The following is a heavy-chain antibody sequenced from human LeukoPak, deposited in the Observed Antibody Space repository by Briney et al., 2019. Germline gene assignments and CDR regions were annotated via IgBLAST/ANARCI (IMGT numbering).Heavy chain of an antibody. Sequence: ASVKVSCKTSGYTFSDYYIHWIRQAPGQGLEWVGWINPNSGDTDYAQKFQGRVTVTRDTSISTAYMELGRLRSDDTAVYYCARDSAYYYDSSGYSPTNWGQGTLVTVSS. J-gene: IGHJ4*02. CDR3: ARDSAYYYDSSGYSPTN. D-gene: IGHD3-22*01. CDR2: INPNSGDT. V-gene: IGHV1-2*02. CDR1: GYTFSDYY.